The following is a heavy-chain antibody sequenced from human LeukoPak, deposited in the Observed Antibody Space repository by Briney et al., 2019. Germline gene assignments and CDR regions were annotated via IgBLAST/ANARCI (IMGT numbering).Heavy chain of an antibody. CDR1: GYTFTTYA. Sequence: APVKVSCKTSGYTFTTYAIHWVRQAPGQRPEWMGWINAGNGNTKYSQKFQGRVTITRDTSASTAYMELSSLRSEDTAVYYCARGVGAVGDYWGQGTLVTVSS. V-gene: IGHV1-3*01. J-gene: IGHJ4*02. CDR2: INAGNGNT. CDR3: ARGVGAVGDY. D-gene: IGHD3-3*01.